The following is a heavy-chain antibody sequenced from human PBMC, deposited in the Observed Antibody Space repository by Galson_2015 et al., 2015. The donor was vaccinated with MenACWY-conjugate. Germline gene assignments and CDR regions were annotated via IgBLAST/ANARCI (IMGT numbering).Heavy chain of an antibody. Sequence: QSGAEVKKPGESLRISCKGSGYSFTSYWISWVRQMPGKGLEWMGRIDPSDSYTNYSPSFQGHVTISADKSISTAYLQWSSLKASDTAMYYCARHEASGSYLDYFDYWGQGTLVTVSS. CDR2: IDPSDSYT. D-gene: IGHD1-26*01. V-gene: IGHV5-10-1*01. J-gene: IGHJ4*02. CDR3: ARHEASGSYLDYFDY. CDR1: GYSFTSYW.